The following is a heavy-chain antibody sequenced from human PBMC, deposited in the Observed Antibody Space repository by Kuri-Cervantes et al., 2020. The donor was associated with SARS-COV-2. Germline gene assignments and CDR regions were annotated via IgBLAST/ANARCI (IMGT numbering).Heavy chain of an antibody. CDR2: ISGSGGST. CDR3: AKGDYCSSTSCYSYYYYYGMDV. V-gene: IGHV3-23*01. Sequence: GESLKISCAASGFTVSSYAMSWVRQAPGKGLEWVSAISGSGGSTYYADSVKGRFTISRDNSKNTLYLQMNSLRAEDTAVYYCAKGDYCSSTSCYSYYYYYGMDVWGQGTTVTVSS. CDR1: GFTVSSYA. D-gene: IGHD2-2*01. J-gene: IGHJ6*02.